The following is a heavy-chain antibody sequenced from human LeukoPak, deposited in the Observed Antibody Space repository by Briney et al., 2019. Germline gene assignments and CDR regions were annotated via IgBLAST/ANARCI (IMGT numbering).Heavy chain of an antibody. CDR2: IYYSGST. CDR3: ASHPRGYFDL. J-gene: IGHJ2*01. V-gene: IGHV4-59*01. Sequence: SETPSLTCTVSGGSISSYYWSWIRQPPGRGLEWIGYIYYSGSTNYNPSLKSRVTISVDMSKNQFSLKLSSVTAADTAVYYCASHPRGYFDLWGRGTLVTVSS. CDR1: GGSISSYY.